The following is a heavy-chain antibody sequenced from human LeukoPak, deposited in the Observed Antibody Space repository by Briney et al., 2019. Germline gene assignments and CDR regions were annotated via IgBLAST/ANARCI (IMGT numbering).Heavy chain of an antibody. CDR1: GYTFTTYA. V-gene: IGHV1-3*04. D-gene: IGHD6-6*01. CDR3: ARDRSSFSYAFDI. CDR2: ISTYNDDR. J-gene: IGHJ3*02. Sequence: ASVKVSCKASGYTFTTYAIHWVRQAPGQRLEWMGWISTYNDDRKYSPKFQGTVTVTTDTSASTAYLELSSLRSEDTAVYYCARDRSSFSYAFDIWGQGTMVTVSS.